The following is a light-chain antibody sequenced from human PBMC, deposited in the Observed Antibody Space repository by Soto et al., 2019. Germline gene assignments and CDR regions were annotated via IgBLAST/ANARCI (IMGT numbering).Light chain of an antibody. CDR1: ESVSGSY. CDR2: GAS. Sequence: EIVLTQSPGTLSLSPGERATLSCRASESVSGSYLAWYQQKPGQAPRLLISGASSRATGIPDRFSGSGSGTDFTLTISRLEPEDFAVYYCQQYGTSLYTFGQGTKLEI. V-gene: IGKV3-20*01. J-gene: IGKJ2*01. CDR3: QQYGTSLYT.